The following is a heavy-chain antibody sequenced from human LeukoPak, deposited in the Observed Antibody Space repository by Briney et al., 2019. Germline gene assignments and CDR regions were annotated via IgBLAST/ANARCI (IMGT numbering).Heavy chain of an antibody. V-gene: IGHV3-21*01. CDR1: GFTFSSYS. CDR2: ISSSSSYI. CDR3: ARAWRSAAAADY. D-gene: IGHD6-13*01. J-gene: IGHJ4*02. Sequence: GGSLRLSCAASGFTFSSYSMNWVRQAPGKGLEWVSSISSSSSYIYYADSVKGRFTISRDNAKNSLYLQMNSLRAEDTAVYYCARAWRSAAAADYWGQGTLVTVSS.